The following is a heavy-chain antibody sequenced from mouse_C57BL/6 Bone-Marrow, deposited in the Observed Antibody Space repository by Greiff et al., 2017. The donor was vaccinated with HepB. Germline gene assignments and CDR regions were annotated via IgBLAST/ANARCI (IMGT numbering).Heavy chain of an antibody. D-gene: IGHD1-1*01. J-gene: IGHJ2*01. CDR2: IYPNNGGT. Sequence: VQLQQSGPELVKPGASVKIPCKASGYTFTDYNMDWVKQSHGKSLEWIGDIYPNNGGTIYNQKFKGKATLTVDKSSSTAYMELRSLTSEDTAVYYCARRSLLRSYYFDYWGQGTTLTVSS. CDR1: GYTFTDYN. V-gene: IGHV1-18*01. CDR3: ARRSLLRSYYFDY.